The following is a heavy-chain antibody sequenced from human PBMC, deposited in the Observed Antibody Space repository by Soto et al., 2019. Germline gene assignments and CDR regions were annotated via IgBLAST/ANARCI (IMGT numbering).Heavy chain of an antibody. J-gene: IGHJ4*02. CDR3: AKDRATGPKTGFDY. V-gene: IGHV3-30*18. CDR2: ISYDGSNK. D-gene: IGHD3-10*01. CDR1: GFTFSSYG. Sequence: GGSLRLSCAASGFTFSSYGMHWVRQAPGKGLEWVAAISYDGSNKYYADSVKGRFTISRDNSKNTLYLQMNSLRAEDTAVYYCAKDRATGPKTGFDYWGQGTLVTVSS.